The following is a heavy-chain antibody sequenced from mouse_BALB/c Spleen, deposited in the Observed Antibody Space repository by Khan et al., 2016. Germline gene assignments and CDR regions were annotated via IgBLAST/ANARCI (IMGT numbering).Heavy chain of an antibody. CDR1: GYSFTSYV. CDR2: INPYNDCT. CDR3: ARGPYYCNCFDY. J-gene: IGHJ2*01. V-gene: IGHV1S136*01. Sequence: VQLQQPGPEPVKLGASVKMSCKASGYSFTSYVMLWVKQKPGQGLEWIGYINPYNDCTQYHEKFKGNATLPSANSSRSSSLTLSSLTSEDSAVYYCARGPYYCNCFDYWGQGTTLTVSS. D-gene: IGHD2-1*01.